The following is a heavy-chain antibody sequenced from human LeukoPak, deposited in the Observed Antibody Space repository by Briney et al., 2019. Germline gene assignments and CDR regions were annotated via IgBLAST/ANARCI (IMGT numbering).Heavy chain of an antibody. CDR2: IYYSGST. Sequence: PSETLSLTCTVSGGSISSSSYYWGWIRQPPGKGLEWIGSIYYSGSTYYNSSLKSRVTISVDTSKNQFSLKLSSVTAADTAVYYCARVGYSYGYGFAYYFDYWGQGTLVTVSS. V-gene: IGHV4-39*07. CDR3: ARVGYSYGYGFAYYFDY. D-gene: IGHD5-18*01. J-gene: IGHJ4*02. CDR1: GGSISSSSYY.